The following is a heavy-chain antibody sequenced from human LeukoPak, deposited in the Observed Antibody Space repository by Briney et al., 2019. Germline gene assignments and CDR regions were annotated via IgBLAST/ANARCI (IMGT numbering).Heavy chain of an antibody. CDR3: ARDTPQHLKRFDD. D-gene: IGHD1-1*01. CDR1: GYTFTRFA. V-gene: IGHV1-18*01. CDR2: INAYNGKT. Sequence: ASAKVSCKVSGYTFTRFAFSWVRQAPGHGLEWMGRINAYNGKTEYSEKLQGRLTMTTETSSSTLYLELRSLGPDDTAVYFCARDTPQHLKRFDDWGQGTLVTVSS. J-gene: IGHJ4*02.